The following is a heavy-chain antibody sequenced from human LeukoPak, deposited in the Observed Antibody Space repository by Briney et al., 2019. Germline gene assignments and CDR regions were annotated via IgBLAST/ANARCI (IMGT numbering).Heavy chain of an antibody. D-gene: IGHD3-22*01. V-gene: IGHV4-59*01. J-gene: IGHJ3*02. Sequence: PSETLSLTCTASGGSISSYYWSWIRQPPGKGPEWIGDIYYSGSTNYNPSLKSRVTISVDTSKNPFSLKLSSVTAADTAVYYCARDGHYYDSSGYAKHDAFDIWGQGTMVTVSS. CDR2: IYYSGST. CDR3: ARDGHYYDSSGYAKHDAFDI. CDR1: GGSISSYY.